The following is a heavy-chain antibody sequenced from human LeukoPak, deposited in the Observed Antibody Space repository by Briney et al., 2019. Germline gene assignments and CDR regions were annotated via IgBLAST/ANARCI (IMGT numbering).Heavy chain of an antibody. D-gene: IGHD2-15*01. CDR2: IKQDGSEK. V-gene: IGHV3-7*01. CDR3: ARAVVVVAAFDY. Sequence: GGSLRLSCAASGFTFSGYWMSWVPQAPGKGLEWVGNIKQDGSEKYYVDSVKGRFTISRDNAKNSLYLQMNSLRAEDTAVYYCARAVVVVAAFDYWRQGTLVTVSS. J-gene: IGHJ4*02. CDR1: GFTFSGYW.